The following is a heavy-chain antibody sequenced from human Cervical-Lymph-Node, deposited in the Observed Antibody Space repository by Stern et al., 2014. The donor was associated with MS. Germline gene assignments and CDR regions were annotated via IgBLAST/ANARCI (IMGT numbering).Heavy chain of an antibody. V-gene: IGHV3-9*01. Sequence: VQLVQSGGGSVQPGRSLRLSFAASGFTFDDCAMHLVRQAPGKGLEWVSGISWNSNNIGYADSVRGRFTISRDNAKNSLYLQMNGLRPEDTALYYCAKDISERHYYFDSWGEGTLVTVSS. CDR1: GFTFDDCA. CDR3: AKDISERHYYFDS. CDR2: ISWNSNNI. D-gene: IGHD3-16*02. J-gene: IGHJ4*02.